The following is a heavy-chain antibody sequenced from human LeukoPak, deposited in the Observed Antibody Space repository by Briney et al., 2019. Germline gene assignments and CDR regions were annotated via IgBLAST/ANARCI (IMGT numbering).Heavy chain of an antibody. D-gene: IGHD3-10*01. CDR1: GFTFPSHW. CDR3: ARESFITMVRGVDFDS. CDR2: IKQDGSER. V-gene: IGHV3-7*01. J-gene: IGHJ4*02. Sequence: GGSLRFSCAASGFTFPSHWMSWVRQAPGKGLEWVANIKQDGSERYYVDSVKGRFTISRDNAKNSMYLQMNSLRAEDTAVYYCARESFITMVRGVDFDSWGQGTLVTVSS.